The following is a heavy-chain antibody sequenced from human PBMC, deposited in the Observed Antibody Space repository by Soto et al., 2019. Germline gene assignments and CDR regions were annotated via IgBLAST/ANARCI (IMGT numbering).Heavy chain of an antibody. D-gene: IGHD3-9*01. CDR1: GDNFATFC. CDR3: ARRLYFDTWFDP. V-gene: IGHV5-51*01. Sequence: GESLKISCKASGDNFATFCIGWVRQVPGEGLEWMAIIYPENSNVEYSPSYKGRITISADKSLNTAYLQWNSLRASDSAMYYCARRLYFDTWFDPWGQGTLVTSPQ. CDR2: IYPENSNV. J-gene: IGHJ5*02.